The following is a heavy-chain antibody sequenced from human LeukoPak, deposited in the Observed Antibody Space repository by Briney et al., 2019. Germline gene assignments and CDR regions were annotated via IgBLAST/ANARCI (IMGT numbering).Heavy chain of an antibody. Sequence: GRSLRLSCAASGYTFADYAMHWVRQAPGKGLEWVSGISWDSGSIGYADSVKGRFTISRDNPKNSLYLQMNSLRAEYMAVYYCLKDIHITLIGGLFDLWGQGTLVTVFS. V-gene: IGHV3-9*03. D-gene: IGHD3-22*01. CDR2: ISWDSGSI. CDR1: GYTFADYA. CDR3: LKDIHITLIGGLFDL. J-gene: IGHJ5*02.